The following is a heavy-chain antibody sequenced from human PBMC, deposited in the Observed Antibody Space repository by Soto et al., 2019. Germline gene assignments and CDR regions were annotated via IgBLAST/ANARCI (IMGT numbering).Heavy chain of an antibody. CDR3: AKDGFVYSSSWYTNWFDP. Sequence: SCKASGYSITYNYMHWVRQAPGKGLEWVAVISYDGSNKYYADSVKGRFTISRDNSKNTLYLQMNSLRAEDTAVYYCAKDGFVYSSSWYTNWFDPWGQGTLVTVSS. D-gene: IGHD6-13*01. CDR1: GYSITYNY. J-gene: IGHJ5*02. CDR2: ISYDGSNK. V-gene: IGHV3-30*18.